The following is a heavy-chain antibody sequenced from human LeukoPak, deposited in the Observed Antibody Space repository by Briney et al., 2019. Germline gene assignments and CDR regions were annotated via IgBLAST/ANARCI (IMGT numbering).Heavy chain of an antibody. CDR3: ARDYEGDL. CDR1: GFPFSTYI. V-gene: IGHV3-21*01. CDR2: ISGSSGYI. Sequence: PGGSLRLSCAAAGFPFSTYIMNWVRQAPGKGVEWVSSISGSSGYIYYADSVKGRFTISRNNAMNSLYLQMDSLRGDDTAVYYCARDYEGDLWGQGTLVTVSS. D-gene: IGHD3-22*01. J-gene: IGHJ5*02.